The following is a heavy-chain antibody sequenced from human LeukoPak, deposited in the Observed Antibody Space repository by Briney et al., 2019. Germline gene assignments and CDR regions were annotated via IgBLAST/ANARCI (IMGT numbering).Heavy chain of an antibody. Sequence: PGGSLRLSCAASGFTFSSYAMSWVRQAPGKGLERVSAISGSGGSTYYADSVKGRFTISRDNSKNTLYLQMNSLRAEDTAVYYCAKGLRGWFGELVFDYWGQGTLVTVSS. D-gene: IGHD3-10*01. CDR1: GFTFSSYA. J-gene: IGHJ4*02. V-gene: IGHV3-23*01. CDR3: AKGLRGWFGELVFDY. CDR2: ISGSGGST.